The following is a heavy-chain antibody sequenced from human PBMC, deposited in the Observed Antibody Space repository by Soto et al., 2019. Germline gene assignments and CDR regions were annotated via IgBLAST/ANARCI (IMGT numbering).Heavy chain of an antibody. V-gene: IGHV4-59*01. J-gene: IGHJ6*03. D-gene: IGHD3-9*01. CDR1: GGSISSYY. Sequence: SETLSLTCTVSGGSISSYYWSWIRQPPGKGLEWIGYIYYSGSTNYNPSLKSRVTISVDTSKNQFSLKLSPVTAADTAVYYCARERDDILTGYGNYYYYMDVWGKGTTVTVSS. CDR2: IYYSGST. CDR3: ARERDDILTGYGNYYYYMDV.